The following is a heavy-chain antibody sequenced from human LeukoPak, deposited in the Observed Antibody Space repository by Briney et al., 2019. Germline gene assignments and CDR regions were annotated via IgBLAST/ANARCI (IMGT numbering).Heavy chain of an antibody. D-gene: IGHD2-2*01. CDR1: GFTLNNYA. V-gene: IGHV3-23*01. CDR3: VRAAPRDCSPASCSLFDT. CDR2: IMIGGDGR. J-gene: IGHJ4*02. Sequence: GGSLRLSCAGSGFTLNNYAMSWVRRAPRKGLEWVSTIMIGGDGRHYADSVKGRFTISRDRSESTLYLQMNGLRADDTAVYYCVRAAPRDCSPASCSLFDTWGQGTLVTVSS.